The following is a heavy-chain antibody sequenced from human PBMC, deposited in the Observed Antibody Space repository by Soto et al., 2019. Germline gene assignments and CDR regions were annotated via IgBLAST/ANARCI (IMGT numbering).Heavy chain of an antibody. V-gene: IGHV1-18*01. CDR3: ARGRDGDY. D-gene: IGHD6-6*01. CDR2: ISAHNGNT. CDR1: GYAFTTYG. Sequence: QVHLVQSGAEVKKPGASVKVSCKGSGYAFTTYGITWVRQAPGQGLEWMGWISAHNGNTNYAQKLQGRVTVTRDTSTSTGYMELRSVRSDDTAVYYCARGRDGDYWGQGALVNVSS. J-gene: IGHJ4*02.